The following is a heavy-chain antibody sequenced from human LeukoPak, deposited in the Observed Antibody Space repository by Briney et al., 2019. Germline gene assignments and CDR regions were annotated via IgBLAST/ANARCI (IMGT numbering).Heavy chain of an antibody. D-gene: IGHD3-10*01. J-gene: IGHJ4*02. CDR3: ARGPPDGSGSYYPGAY. V-gene: IGHV3-74*01. CDR1: GFTFSSYW. Sequence: PGGSLRLSCAASGFTFSSYWMHWVRQAPGKGLVWVSRINSHGSSTSYADSVKGRFTISRDNAKNTLYLQMSSLRVEDTAVYYCARGPPDGSGSYYPGAYWGQGTLVTVSS. CDR2: INSHGSST.